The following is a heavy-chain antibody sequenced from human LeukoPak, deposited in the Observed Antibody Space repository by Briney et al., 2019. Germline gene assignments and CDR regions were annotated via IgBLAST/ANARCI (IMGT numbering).Heavy chain of an antibody. CDR2: IIPIFGTA. Sequence: SVKVSCKASGGTFISYAISWVRQAPGQGLEWMGGIIPIFGTANYAQKFQGRVTITTDESTSTAYMELSSLRSEDTAVYYCLGYDSSGYPEYFQHGGQGTLATVSS. V-gene: IGHV1-69*05. J-gene: IGHJ1*01. CDR1: GGTFISYA. CDR3: LGYDSSGYPEYFQH. D-gene: IGHD3-22*01.